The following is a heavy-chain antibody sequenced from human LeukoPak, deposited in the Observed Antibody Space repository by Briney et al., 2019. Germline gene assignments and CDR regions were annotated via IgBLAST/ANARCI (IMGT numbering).Heavy chain of an antibody. CDR1: GGSISSGGYY. J-gene: IGHJ4*02. CDR3: ARDRIAVARISGGLDY. D-gene: IGHD6-19*01. CDR2: IYYSGST. Sequence: SETLSLTCTVSGGSISSGGYYWSWIRQHPGKGLEWIGYIYYSGSTYYNPSLKSRVTISVDTSKNQFSLKLSSVTAADTAVYYCARDRIAVARISGGLDYWGQGTLVTVSS. V-gene: IGHV4-30-4*08.